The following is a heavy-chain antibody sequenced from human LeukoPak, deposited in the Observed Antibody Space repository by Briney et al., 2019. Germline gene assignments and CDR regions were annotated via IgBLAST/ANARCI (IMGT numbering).Heavy chain of an antibody. CDR1: GFTFSSYA. J-gene: IGHJ4*02. CDR3: ARGPLGYCSGSTCSNFDY. CDR2: ISYDGNNK. V-gene: IGHV3-30-3*01. Sequence: GGSLRLSCAASGFTFSSYAMHWVRQAPGKGLEWVAVISYDGNNKYYADSVKGRFTISRVNSKNTLYLQMNSLRAEDTAVYSCARGPLGYCSGSTCSNFDYWGQGTLVTVSS. D-gene: IGHD2-15*01.